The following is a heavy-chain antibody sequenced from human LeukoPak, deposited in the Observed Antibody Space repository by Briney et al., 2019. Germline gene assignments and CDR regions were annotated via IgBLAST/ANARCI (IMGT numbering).Heavy chain of an antibody. CDR1: GGSISSGSYY. CDR3: ARTHDLEWLSSPYYYYYMDV. Sequence: SETLSLTCTVSGGSISSGSYYWSWIRQPAGKGLEWIGRIYTSGSTNYNPSLKSRVTISVGTSKNQFSLKLSYVTAADTAVYYCARTHDLEWLSSPYYYYYMDVWGKGTTVTVSS. J-gene: IGHJ6*03. D-gene: IGHD3-3*01. CDR2: IYTSGST. V-gene: IGHV4-61*02.